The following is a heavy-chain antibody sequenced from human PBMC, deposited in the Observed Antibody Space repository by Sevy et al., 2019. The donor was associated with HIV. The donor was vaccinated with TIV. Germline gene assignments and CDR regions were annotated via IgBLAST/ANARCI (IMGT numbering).Heavy chain of an antibody. CDR2: ISSTGKYI. Sequence: GGSLRLSCAASGFTFIGYTMNWVRQAPGKGLEWVSSISSTGKYIYYAESLKGRFTVSRDNADNSLYLQINSLRAEDTAIYYCAREGTGRGYYYGLDVWGQGTTVTVPS. V-gene: IGHV3-21*01. CDR1: GFTFIGYT. J-gene: IGHJ6*02. CDR3: AREGTGRGYYYGLDV. D-gene: IGHD1-26*01.